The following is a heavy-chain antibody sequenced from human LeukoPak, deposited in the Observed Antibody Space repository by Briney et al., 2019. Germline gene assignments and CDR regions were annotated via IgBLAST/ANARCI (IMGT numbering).Heavy chain of an antibody. D-gene: IGHD3-10*01. CDR3: AKDPAGITMVRGVNYFDY. CDR1: GFTFSSYA. V-gene: IGHV3-23*01. CDR2: ISGSGGST. Sequence: PGGFLRLSCAASGFTFSSYAMSWVRQAPGKGLEWVSAISGSGGSTYYADSVKGRFTISRDNSKNTLYLQMNSLRAEDTAVYYCAKDPAGITMVRGVNYFDYWGQGTLVTVSS. J-gene: IGHJ4*02.